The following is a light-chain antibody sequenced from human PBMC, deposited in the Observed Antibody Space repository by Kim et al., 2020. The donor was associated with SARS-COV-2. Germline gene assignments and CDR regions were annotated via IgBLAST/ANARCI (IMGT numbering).Light chain of an antibody. J-gene: IGLJ3*02. V-gene: IGLV2-14*01. Sequence: QSALTQPASVSGSPGQSITISCTGTSSDIGIYNYVSWYQQHPDKAPKLIIYGVSKRPSGVSNRFSGSKSGNTASLTISGLQAEDEADYYCGSYTTSVTWVFGGGTKVTVL. CDR3: GSYTTSVTWV. CDR1: SSDIGIYNY. CDR2: GVS.